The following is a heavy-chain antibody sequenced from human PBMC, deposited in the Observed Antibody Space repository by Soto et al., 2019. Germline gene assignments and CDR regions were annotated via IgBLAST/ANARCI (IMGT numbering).Heavy chain of an antibody. D-gene: IGHD3-22*01. CDR3: AREWAAYYYDSSGYYNWFDP. J-gene: IGHJ5*02. CDR2: IYYSGST. Sequence: SEPLSLTCTVAGGSISSHYCRWIRKPPGKGLEWIRYIYYSGSTNYNPSLKSRVTISVDTSKNQFSLKLSSVTAADTAVYYCAREWAAYYYDSSGYYNWFDPWGQGTLVTVSS. CDR1: GGSISSHY. V-gene: IGHV4-59*11.